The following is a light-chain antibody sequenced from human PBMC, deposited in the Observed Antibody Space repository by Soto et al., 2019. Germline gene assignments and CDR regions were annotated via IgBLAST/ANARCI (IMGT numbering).Light chain of an antibody. Sequence: ESVMTQSPATLSVSPWEGAPLSCRASQSVSNNLAWYQQKPGQAPRLLIYGAASRATDIPPRFSGSGSGRECNLTIGRLQSEDFATCGCQQYDPWPQTCGKGTKVYIK. CDR1: QSVSNN. J-gene: IGKJ1*01. CDR3: QQYDPWPQT. V-gene: IGKV3-15*01. CDR2: GAA.